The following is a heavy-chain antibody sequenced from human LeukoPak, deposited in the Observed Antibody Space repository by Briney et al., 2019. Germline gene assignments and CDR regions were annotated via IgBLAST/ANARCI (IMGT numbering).Heavy chain of an antibody. CDR2: IRYDGSNK. Sequence: GGSLRLSCAASGFTFSSYGMHWVRQAPGKGLERVAFIRYDGSNKYYADSVKGRFTISRDNSKNTLYLQMNSLRAEDTAVYYCAKDLAVLLWFGIGNYWGQGTLVTVSS. CDR1: GFTFSSYG. D-gene: IGHD3-10*01. J-gene: IGHJ4*02. CDR3: AKDLAVLLWFGIGNY. V-gene: IGHV3-30*02.